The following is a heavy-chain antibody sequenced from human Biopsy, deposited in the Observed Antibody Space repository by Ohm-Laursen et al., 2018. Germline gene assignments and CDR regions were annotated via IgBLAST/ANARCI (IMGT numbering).Heavy chain of an antibody. Sequence: GASVKVSCKASGGSFKNYAVNWVRQAPGQGLEWVGGIIPMFPTTNYAQKFQGRVTITADKFRSTAYMEMNSLSSGDTAIYYCAFIVEPIATGEKDYYHYFGLDVWGQGTTVSVSS. CDR2: IIPMFPTT. CDR3: AFIVEPIATGEKDYYHYFGLDV. V-gene: IGHV1-69*06. J-gene: IGHJ6*02. CDR1: GGSFKNYA. D-gene: IGHD2-21*01.